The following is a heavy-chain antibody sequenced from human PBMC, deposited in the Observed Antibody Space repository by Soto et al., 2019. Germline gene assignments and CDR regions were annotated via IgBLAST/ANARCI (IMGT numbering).Heavy chain of an antibody. D-gene: IGHD2-15*01. Sequence: QVQLQESGPGLVKPSQTLSLTCTVSGGSISSGGYYWSWIRQHPGKGLEWIGYLYYSGSTYYNSLLRSRVSIPVDTSKNQCALILSAVTAADTAVYYCARGRAGFFCSGRSDKWFDPWCQGTLVTVSS. CDR3: ARGRAGFFCSGRSDKWFDP. CDR1: GGSISSGGYY. CDR2: LYYSGST. J-gene: IGHJ5*02. V-gene: IGHV4-31*03.